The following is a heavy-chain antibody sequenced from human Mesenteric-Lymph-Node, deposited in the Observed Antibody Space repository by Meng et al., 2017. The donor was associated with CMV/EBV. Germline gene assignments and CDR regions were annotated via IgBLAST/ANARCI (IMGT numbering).Heavy chain of an antibody. CDR3: ARDPEMIIAARPGWFDP. D-gene: IGHD6-6*01. V-gene: IGHV1-69*10. J-gene: IGHJ5*02. CDR2: IIPHLGIT. CDR1: GGTFTNYA. Sequence: SVKVSCKASGGTFTNYAISWVRQAPGQGLEWVGGIIPHLGITNYAPKFQGRVTITADTSTTTAYMGLSNLNSEDTAVYYCARDPEMIIAARPGWFDPWGQGTLVTVSS.